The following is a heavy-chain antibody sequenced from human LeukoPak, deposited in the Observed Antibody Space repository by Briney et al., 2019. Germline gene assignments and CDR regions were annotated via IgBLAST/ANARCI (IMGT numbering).Heavy chain of an antibody. Sequence: GASVKVSCKASGYTFTGYYMHWVRQAPGQALEWMGWIDPNTGGTNFAQRFKDRVTMTRDTSISTAYMELSRLRSDDTAVYYCARWYYGSSGHIDYWGQGTLVTVSS. CDR1: GYTFTGYY. CDR3: ARWYYGSSGHIDY. V-gene: IGHV1-2*02. CDR2: IDPNTGGT. D-gene: IGHD3-22*01. J-gene: IGHJ4*02.